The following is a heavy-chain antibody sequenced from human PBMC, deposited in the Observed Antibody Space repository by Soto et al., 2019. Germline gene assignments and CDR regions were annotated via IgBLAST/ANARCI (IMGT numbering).Heavy chain of an antibody. CDR3: ARSYSSGRGGLDY. CDR2: IIPILGIA. Sequence: QVQLVQSGAEVKKPGSSVKVSCKASGGTFSSYTISWVRQAPGQGLEWMGRIIPILGIANYAQKFQGRVTITADKSTSTAYMGLSSLRSGDTAVYYCARSYSSGRGGLDYWGQGPLVTVSS. CDR1: GGTFSSYT. J-gene: IGHJ4*02. D-gene: IGHD6-19*01. V-gene: IGHV1-69*02.